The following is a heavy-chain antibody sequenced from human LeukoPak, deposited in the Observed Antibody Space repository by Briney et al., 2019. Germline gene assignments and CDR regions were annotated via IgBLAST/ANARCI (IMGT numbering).Heavy chain of an antibody. CDR1: GYSISSGYY. D-gene: IGHD3-3*01. CDR3: ARGRLLEWLLS. J-gene: IGHJ5*02. CDR2: IYHSGST. V-gene: IGHV4-38-2*02. Sequence: SETLSLTCTVSGYSISSGYYWGWIRQPPGKGLEWIGSIYHSGSTYYNPSLKSRVTISVDTSKNQFSLKLSSGTAADTAVYYCARGRLLEWLLSWGQGTLVTVSS.